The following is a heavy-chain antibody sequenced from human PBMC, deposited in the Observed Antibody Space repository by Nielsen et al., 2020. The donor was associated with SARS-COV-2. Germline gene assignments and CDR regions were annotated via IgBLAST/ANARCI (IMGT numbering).Heavy chain of an antibody. V-gene: IGHV1-18*01. Sequence: ASVKVSCKASGYTFTSYSISWVRQAPGQGLEWMGWISAYNGNTNYAQKLQGRVTITRDTSASTAYMELSSLRSEDTAVYYCARDGYSSSWYEYYFDYWGQGTLVTVSS. D-gene: IGHD6-13*01. J-gene: IGHJ4*02. CDR3: ARDGYSSSWYEYYFDY. CDR2: ISAYNGNT. CDR1: GYTFTSYS.